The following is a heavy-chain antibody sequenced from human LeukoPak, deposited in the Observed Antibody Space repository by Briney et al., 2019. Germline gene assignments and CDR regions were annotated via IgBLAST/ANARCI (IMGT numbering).Heavy chain of an antibody. V-gene: IGHV1-69*13. J-gene: IGHJ4*02. CDR2: IIPIFGTA. CDR1: GGTFSSYA. CDR3: ARSAYYYDSSGYYYYFDY. Sequence: ASVKVSCKASGGTFSSYAISWVRQAPGQGLEWMGGIIPIFGTANYAQKFQGRVTITADESTSTAYMGLSSLRSEDTAVYYCARSAYYYDSSGYYYYFDYWGQGTLVTVSS. D-gene: IGHD3-22*01.